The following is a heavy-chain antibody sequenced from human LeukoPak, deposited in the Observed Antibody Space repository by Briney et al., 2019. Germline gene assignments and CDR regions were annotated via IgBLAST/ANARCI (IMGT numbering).Heavy chain of an antibody. CDR3: EREGRVDMYPSYYMDV. V-gene: IGHV3-21*01. CDR2: ISSSSSYI. J-gene: IGHJ6*03. D-gene: IGHD5-12*01. CDR1: GFTFSSYS. Sequence: GGSLRLSCAASGFTFSSYSMNWVRQAPGKGLEWVSSISSSSSYIYYADSVKGRFTISRDNAKNSLYLQMNSLRGEDTAVYYCEREGRVDMYPSYYMDVWGKGTTVTVSS.